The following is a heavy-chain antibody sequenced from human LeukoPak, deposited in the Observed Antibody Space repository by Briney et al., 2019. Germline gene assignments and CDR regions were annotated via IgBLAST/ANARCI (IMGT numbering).Heavy chain of an antibody. CDR1: GFTLSSYW. V-gene: IGHV3-7*03. CDR3: ARLGVWGSYRYLDY. Sequence: GGSLRLSCAASGFTLSSYWMSWVRQAPGKGLEWVANIKQDGSEKYYVDPVKGRFTISRDNAKNSLYLQMNSLRAEDTAVYYCARLGVWGSYRYLDYWGQGTLVTVSS. CDR2: IKQDGSEK. D-gene: IGHD3-16*02. J-gene: IGHJ4*02.